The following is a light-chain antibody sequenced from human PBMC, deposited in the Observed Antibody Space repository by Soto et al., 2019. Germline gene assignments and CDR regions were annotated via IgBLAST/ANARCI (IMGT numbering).Light chain of an antibody. V-gene: IGKV3D-15*01. CDR1: QSLISN. CDR2: DAS. J-gene: IGKJ5*01. Sequence: EIVMTHSPVTLSVSPLYIATLSFSSSQSLISNLALYQQKPGQAPRLLIYDASTRATDIPARFSGSGSGTEFTLTISNLQPEDFATYYCQKANSFPIYFGQGTRLEIK. CDR3: QKANSFPIY.